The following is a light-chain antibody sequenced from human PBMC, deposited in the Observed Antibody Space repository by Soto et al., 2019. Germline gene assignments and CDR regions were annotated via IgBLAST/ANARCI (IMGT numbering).Light chain of an antibody. Sequence: EIVLTQSPATLSLSPGGRATLSCRASQSISDTLAWYQQKPGQAPRLLIYGAYTRAAGVPARFSGSGSGTEFTLTITSLQSEDIALYYCQQYNIWPPITFGQGTRLEIK. CDR2: GAY. J-gene: IGKJ5*01. V-gene: IGKV3-15*01. CDR1: QSISDT. CDR3: QQYNIWPPIT.